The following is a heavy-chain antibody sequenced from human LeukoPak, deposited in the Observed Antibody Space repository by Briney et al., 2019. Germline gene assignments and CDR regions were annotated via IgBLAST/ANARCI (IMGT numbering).Heavy chain of an antibody. V-gene: IGHV4-59*01. D-gene: IGHD4/OR15-4a*01. CDR2: LYSSGTT. CDR3: ARAQTISSFYFDY. CDR1: GGSFSGYY. Sequence: SETLSLTCAVYGGSFSGYYWSWIRQPPGKGLEWLGYLYSSGTTNYNPSLRSRLTISADTSKNQFSLKLNSVTAADTAVYYCARAQTISSFYFDYWGQGILVAVSS. J-gene: IGHJ4*02.